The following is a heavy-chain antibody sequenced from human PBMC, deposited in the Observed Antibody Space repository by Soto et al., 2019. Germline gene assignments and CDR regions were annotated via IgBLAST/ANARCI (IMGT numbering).Heavy chain of an antibody. V-gene: IGHV1-69*13. Sequence: SVKVACKASGGTFSTSGITWVRQTPGQSLEWMGGIIAFYGTAPYSQPFEDRNATTADQSTNTVYMGLRSLTSEDTAIFYCAKSAPMAAGDKYYYDFWAQGALVTVSA. D-gene: IGHD4-17*01. J-gene: IGHJ4*02. CDR1: GGTFSTSG. CDR3: AKSAPMAAGDKYYYDF. CDR2: IIAFYGTA.